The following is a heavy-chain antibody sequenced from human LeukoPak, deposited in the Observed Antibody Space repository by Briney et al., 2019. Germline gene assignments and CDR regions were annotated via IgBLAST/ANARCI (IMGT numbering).Heavy chain of an antibody. CDR2: IYYSGST. V-gene: IGHV4-39*01. J-gene: IGHJ6*02. CDR1: GGSISSSSYY. CDR3: ARHVVVTTPVDFYHGMDV. Sequence: SETLSLTCTVSGGSISSSSYYWGWIRQPPGKGLEWIGSIYYSGSTYYNPSLKSRVTISVDTSKNQFSLKLSSVTAADTAVYYCARHVVVTTPVDFYHGMDVWGQGTTVTVSS. D-gene: IGHD2-15*01.